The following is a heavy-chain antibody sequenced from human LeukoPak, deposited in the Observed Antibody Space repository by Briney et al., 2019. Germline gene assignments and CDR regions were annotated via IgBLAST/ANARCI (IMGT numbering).Heavy chain of an antibody. Sequence: GGSLRLSCAASGFTFSTYWMSWVRQAPGKGLEWVANIKQHGSEKHYVDSVKGRFTISRDNAKNSLYLQMNSLRAGDTAVYYCARRIVGADGDYFDYWGQGTLVTVSS. J-gene: IGHJ4*02. CDR2: IKQHGSEK. CDR3: ARRIVGADGDYFDY. D-gene: IGHD1-26*01. V-gene: IGHV3-7*01. CDR1: GFTFSTYW.